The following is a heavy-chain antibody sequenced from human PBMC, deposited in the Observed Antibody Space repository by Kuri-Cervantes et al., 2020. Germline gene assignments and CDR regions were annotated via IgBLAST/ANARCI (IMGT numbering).Heavy chain of an antibody. CDR3: TTHTRDTPNF. D-gene: IGHD1-7*01. CDR1: GFTFSSYS. V-gene: IGHV3-30*02. J-gene: IGHJ6*04. Sequence: GGSLRLSCAASGFTFSSYSMNWARQAPGKGLEWVAIIRYDGSNKYYADSVKGRFTISRDNSKNTLYLQMNNLRVEDTAIYYCTTHTRDTPNFWGKGTTVTVSS. CDR2: IRYDGSNK.